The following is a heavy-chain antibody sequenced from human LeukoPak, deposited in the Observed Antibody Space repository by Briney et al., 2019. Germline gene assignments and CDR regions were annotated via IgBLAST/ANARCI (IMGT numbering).Heavy chain of an antibody. Sequence: GGSLSLSCAASGFTVSTNYMSWVRQAPGKGLEWVSVMYSGGTTYYADSVKGRFTISRDNSKNTLYLQMNSLRVDDTALYYCARDTAAFDIWGQGTMVTVSS. J-gene: IGHJ3*02. V-gene: IGHV3-53*01. CDR3: ARDTAAFDI. CDR1: GFTVSTNY. D-gene: IGHD5-18*01. CDR2: MYSGGTT.